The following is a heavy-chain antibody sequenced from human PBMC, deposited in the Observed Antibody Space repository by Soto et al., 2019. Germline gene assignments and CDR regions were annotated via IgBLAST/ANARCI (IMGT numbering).Heavy chain of an antibody. J-gene: IGHJ4*02. V-gene: IGHV2-26*01. D-gene: IGHD1-26*01. CDR1: GFSLSKARMG. CDR3: ARALREGLPIYYFDS. CDR2: IFWNDER. Sequence: QVTLKESGPELVKPTETLTLTCSVSGFSLSKARMGVSWIRQPPGKALEWLAHIFWNDERSYNTSLKSRLTISRDTSKSQVVLTMTNVDPVDTGTYFCARALREGLPIYYFDSWGQGTLVTVSS.